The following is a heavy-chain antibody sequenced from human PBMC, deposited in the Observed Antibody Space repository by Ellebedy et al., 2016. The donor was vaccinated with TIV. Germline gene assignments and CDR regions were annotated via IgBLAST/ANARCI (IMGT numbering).Heavy chain of an antibody. D-gene: IGHD3-16*01. V-gene: IGHV3-30-3*01. Sequence: GESLKISXAASGFTFSTYPMHWIRQAPGEGLEWVAVTSSDESEEHYADSVKGRFTISRDNSKNTLYVQLNSLRTEDTAVYYCAREGDRGYFQHWGQGTLVTVSS. J-gene: IGHJ1*01. CDR1: GFTFSTYP. CDR2: TSSDESEE. CDR3: AREGDRGYFQH.